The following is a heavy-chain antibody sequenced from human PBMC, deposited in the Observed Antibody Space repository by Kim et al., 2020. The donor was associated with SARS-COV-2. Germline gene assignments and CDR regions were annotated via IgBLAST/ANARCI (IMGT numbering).Heavy chain of an antibody. D-gene: IGHD3-10*01. CDR3: NVARGSFDH. Sequence: ASVKVSCKTSGYDFKSNGINWVRQAPGQGLEWMGWISTEHGNTNYARNLQDRVTLTTDTSTNTAYMELRSLTSDDTAVYYCNVARGSFDHWGQVTLVTVS. V-gene: IGHV1-18*01. CDR1: GYDFKSNG. J-gene: IGHJ4*02. CDR2: ISTEHGNT.